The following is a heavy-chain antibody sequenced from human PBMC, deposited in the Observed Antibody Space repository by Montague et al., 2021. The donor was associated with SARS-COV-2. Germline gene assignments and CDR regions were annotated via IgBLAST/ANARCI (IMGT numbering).Heavy chain of an antibody. J-gene: IGHJ4*02. V-gene: IGHV4-59*01. CDR1: GGSISTYY. Sequence: SETLSLTCSVSGGSISTYYWSWIRQPPGKGLEWIGYIYYSGGTNYNPSLKSRVTISIDTSKNQFSLELSSVTAADMAVYYCASPGGYCTGGSCYYVYWGQGTLVTVSS. CDR2: IYYSGGT. D-gene: IGHD2-15*01. CDR3: ASPGGYCTGGSCYYVY.